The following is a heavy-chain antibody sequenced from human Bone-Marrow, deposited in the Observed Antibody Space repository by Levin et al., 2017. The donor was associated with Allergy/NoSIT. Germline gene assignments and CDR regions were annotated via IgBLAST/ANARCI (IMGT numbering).Heavy chain of an antibody. CDR3: TTNYYYYMDV. Sequence: LSLPCAASGFPFRNAWMSWVRPAPGKGLEWVGRIKSKTDGGTTDYAAPVKGRFTISRDDSKNTLYLQMNSLKTEDTAVYYCTTNYYYYMDVWGKGTTVTVSS. J-gene: IGHJ6*03. V-gene: IGHV3-15*01. CDR1: GFPFRNAW. CDR2: IKSKTDGGTT.